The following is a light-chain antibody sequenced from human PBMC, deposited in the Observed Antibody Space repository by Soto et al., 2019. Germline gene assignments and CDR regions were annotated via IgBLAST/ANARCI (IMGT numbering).Light chain of an antibody. CDR2: DAS. J-gene: IGKJ1*01. CDR1: QGISSA. CDR3: QQFHSYPWT. V-gene: IGKV1-13*02. Sequence: AVPLTQSPSSLSASVGDRVTITCRASQGISSALAWYHQKPGKAPKLLIFDASTLKGGVSSRFSGSGSGTDFILTISSLQPEDFATYYCQQFHSYPWTFGQGTKVEI.